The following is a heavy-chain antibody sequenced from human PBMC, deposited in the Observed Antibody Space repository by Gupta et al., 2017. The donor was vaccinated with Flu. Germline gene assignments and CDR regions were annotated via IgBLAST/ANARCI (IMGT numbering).Heavy chain of an antibody. Sequence: EVQLVESGGNLVQPGGSLRLSCAASGFVFSAFAMTWFRQAPGKGPECVSYISFDAKIKVYADSVKGRFTISRDNADNSLYLQLNSLRDEDTAEYYCLRQYCASGACKFDSWGQGTPVIVSS. J-gene: IGHJ4*02. CDR1: GFVFSAFA. CDR2: ISFDAKIK. V-gene: IGHV3-48*02. CDR3: LRQYCASGACKFDS. D-gene: IGHD1-26*01.